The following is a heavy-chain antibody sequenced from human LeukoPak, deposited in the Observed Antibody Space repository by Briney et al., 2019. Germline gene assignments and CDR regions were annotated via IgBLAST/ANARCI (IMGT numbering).Heavy chain of an antibody. D-gene: IGHD1-1*01. CDR3: ARVEPSDAFDI. J-gene: IGHJ3*02. CDR2: MNPNSGNT. Sequence: GASVKVSCKASGYTFTSYDINSVRQATGQGLEWMGWMNPNSGNTGYAQKFQGRVTMTRNTSISTAYMELSSLRSEDTAVYYCARVEPSDAFDIWGQGAMVTVSS. CDR1: GYTFTSYD. V-gene: IGHV1-8*01.